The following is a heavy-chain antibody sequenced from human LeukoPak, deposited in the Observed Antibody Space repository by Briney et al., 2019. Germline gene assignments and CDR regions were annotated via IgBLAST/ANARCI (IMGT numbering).Heavy chain of an antibody. D-gene: IGHD1-26*01. J-gene: IGHJ4*02. Sequence: GRSLRLSCAASGFAFSSYGMHWVCQAPGKGLEWVALISFDGSNQYYADSVKGRFTISRDNSKNTLYLQMNSLRAEDTSVYYCPEPPTLGATVGYLDYWGQGTLVTVSS. CDR3: PEPPTLGATVGYLDY. V-gene: IGHV3-30*03. CDR1: GFAFSSYG. CDR2: ISFDGSNQ.